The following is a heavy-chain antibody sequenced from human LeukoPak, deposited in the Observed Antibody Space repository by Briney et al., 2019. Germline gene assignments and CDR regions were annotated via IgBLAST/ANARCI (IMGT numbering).Heavy chain of an antibody. V-gene: IGHV4-4*07. D-gene: IGHD2-15*01. CDR2: IFTTGST. CDR1: GGSMRNSY. CDR3: ARDQGSWWFDS. Sequence: SETLSLTCTVSGGSMRNSYWSWIRQPAGKGLEWVGRIFTTGSTNYNPSLKSRVTMSIDTSKNQFSLKLSSVTAADTALYYCARDQGSWWFDSWGQGTLVTVSS. J-gene: IGHJ5*01.